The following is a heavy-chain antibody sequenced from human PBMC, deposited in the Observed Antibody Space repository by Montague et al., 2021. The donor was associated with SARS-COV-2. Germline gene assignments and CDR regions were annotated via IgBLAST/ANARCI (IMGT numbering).Heavy chain of an antibody. J-gene: IGHJ6*02. CDR1: GGSISGYY. CDR2: IYYSGST. V-gene: IGHV4-59*01. CDR3: ARLLRSCSNGVCRTYYYYAMDV. D-gene: IGHD2-8*01. Sequence: SETLSLTCTVSGGSISGYYWSWIRQSPGKGLEWIGYIYYSGSTKYNPFLARRVTVSVDRSKNQVSLKLSSVTPADTAVYYCARLLRSCSNGVCRTYYYYAMDVWGQGTTVTVSS.